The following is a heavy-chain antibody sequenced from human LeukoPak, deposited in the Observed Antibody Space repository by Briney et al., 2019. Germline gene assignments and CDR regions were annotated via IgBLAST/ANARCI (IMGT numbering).Heavy chain of an antibody. J-gene: IGHJ3*02. V-gene: IGHV3-30*02. Sequence: GGSLRLSCAASGFTFSSYGMHWVRQAPGKGLEWVAFIRYDGSNKYYADSVKGRFTISRDNSKNTLYLQMNSLRAEDTAVYCCAKDRDYYGSGSYFDAFDIWGQGTMVTVSS. CDR3: AKDRDYYGSGSYFDAFDI. CDR1: GFTFSSYG. D-gene: IGHD3-10*01. CDR2: IRYDGSNK.